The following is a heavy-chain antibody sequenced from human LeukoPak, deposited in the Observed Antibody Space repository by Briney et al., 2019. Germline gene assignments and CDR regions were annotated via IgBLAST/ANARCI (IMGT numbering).Heavy chain of an antibody. Sequence: SETLSLTCTVSGGSISSSSYYWGWIRQPPGKGLEWIGNIYDSGSTYYNASLQSRVTISIDTSKNQFSLRLSSVTAADTAMYYCAKSGGYGLIDYWGQGALVTVSS. CDR3: AKSGGYGLIDY. D-gene: IGHD1-26*01. CDR2: IYDSGST. J-gene: IGHJ4*02. CDR1: GGSISSSSYY. V-gene: IGHV4-39*01.